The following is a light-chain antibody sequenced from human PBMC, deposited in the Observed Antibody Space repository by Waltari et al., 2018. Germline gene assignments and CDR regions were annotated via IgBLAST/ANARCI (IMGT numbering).Light chain of an antibody. V-gene: IGKV1-13*02. CDR3: QQYNSFPIT. Sequence: AIQLTQSPSSLSASVGDRVTITCRASQGISRALAWYQQKPGKAPKVLIYDASMLESGVPSMFRGSGSGTYFTLTISSLQPEDFATDYCQQYNSFPITFGLGTRLDIK. CDR1: QGISRA. CDR2: DAS. J-gene: IGKJ5*01.